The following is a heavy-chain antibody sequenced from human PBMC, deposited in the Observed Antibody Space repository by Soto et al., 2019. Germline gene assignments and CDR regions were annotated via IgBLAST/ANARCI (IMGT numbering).Heavy chain of an antibody. CDR2: IIPIFGTA. D-gene: IGHD2-15*01. CDR1: GGTFSSYA. V-gene: IGHV1-69*12. J-gene: IGHJ4*02. CDR3: AVDAIYCRGCSCYTLPCIDY. Sequence: QVQLVQSGAEVKKPGSSVKVSCKASGGTFSSYAISWVRQAPGQGLEWMGGIIPIFGTADYAQKFQGRVTSTADDSTSTHYTQLRSLRSEDSAVYYGAVDAIYCRGCSCYTLPCIDYWGQGTLATVSS.